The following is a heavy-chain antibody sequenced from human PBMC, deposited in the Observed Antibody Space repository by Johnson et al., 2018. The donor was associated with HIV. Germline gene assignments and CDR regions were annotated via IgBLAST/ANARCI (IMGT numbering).Heavy chain of an antibody. CDR3: AKDRSGGALGAFDI. CDR1: AFTFSSYG. V-gene: IGHV3-30*18. Sequence: QVQLVESGGGGVQPGRSLRLSCAASAFTFSSYGMHWVRQAPGKGLEWVAVISYDGSNKYYADSVKGRFTISRDNSKNTLYLQMNSLRDEDTALYYCAKDRSGGALGAFDIWGQGTMVTVSS. D-gene: IGHD2-15*01. CDR2: ISYDGSNK. J-gene: IGHJ3*02.